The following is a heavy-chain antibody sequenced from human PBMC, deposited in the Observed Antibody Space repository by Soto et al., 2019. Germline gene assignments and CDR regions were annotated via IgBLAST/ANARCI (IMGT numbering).Heavy chain of an antibody. Sequence: QVQLVVSGGGLVRPGGSLRLSCAASGFTFSDHYMTWIRQPPGKGLEWVSYISGSGSTIHYADSVKGRFTVSRDNARNSLYLHMNSLRAEDTAFYYCAIDPYYYASAYWGQGTLVTVSS. D-gene: IGHD3-10*01. V-gene: IGHV3-11*01. CDR2: ISGSGSTI. CDR3: AIDPYYYASAY. CDR1: GFTFSDHY. J-gene: IGHJ4*02.